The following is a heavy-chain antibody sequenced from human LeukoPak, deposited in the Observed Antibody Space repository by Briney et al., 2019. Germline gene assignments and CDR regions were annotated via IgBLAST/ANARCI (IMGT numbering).Heavy chain of an antibody. D-gene: IGHD6-13*01. CDR2: INHSGST. J-gene: IGHJ4*02. V-gene: IGHV4-34*01. CDR3: ASSGIAAAGTDY. Sequence: SETLSLTCAVYGGSFSGYYWSWIRQPPGKGLEWIGEINHSGSTNYNPSLTSRVTISVDTSKNQFSLKLSSVTAADTAVYYCASSGIAAAGTDYWGQGTLVTVSS. CDR1: GGSFSGYY.